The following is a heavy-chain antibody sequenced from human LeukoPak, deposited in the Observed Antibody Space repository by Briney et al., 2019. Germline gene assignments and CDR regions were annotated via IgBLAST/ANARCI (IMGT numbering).Heavy chain of an antibody. V-gene: IGHV3-30*02. CDR1: GFTFSGYG. CDR3: AKGYGYYFDY. J-gene: IGHJ4*02. Sequence: PGGSLRLSCAASGFTFSGYGIHWVRQAPGKGLEWVAFIRSDGSKEFYADSVKGRFTISRENSKNTLYLQVNSLRVEDTAVYYCAKGYGYYFDYWGQGTLVIVSS. CDR2: IRSDGSKE. D-gene: IGHD5-18*01.